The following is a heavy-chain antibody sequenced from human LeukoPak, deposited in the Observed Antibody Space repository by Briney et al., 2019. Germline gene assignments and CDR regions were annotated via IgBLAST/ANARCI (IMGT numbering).Heavy chain of an antibody. CDR2: ISSSSSYI. CDR1: GFTFSSYW. D-gene: IGHD6-13*01. J-gene: IGHJ3*02. CDR3: ARDRSGAAAGIGAFDI. V-gene: IGHV3-21*01. Sequence: PGGSLRLSCAASGFTFSSYWMHWVRQAPGKGLEWVSSISSSSSYIYYADSVKGRFTISRDNAKNSLYLQMNSLRAEDTAVYYCARDRSGAAAGIGAFDIWGQGTMVTVSS.